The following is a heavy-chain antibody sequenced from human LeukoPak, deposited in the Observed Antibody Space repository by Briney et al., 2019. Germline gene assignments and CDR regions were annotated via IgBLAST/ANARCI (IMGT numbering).Heavy chain of an antibody. CDR3: AKTRKWIDY. V-gene: IGHV3-11*01. CDR2: ISSSGSTT. Sequence: PGGSLRLSCAASGFTFSNAWMSWVRQAPGKGLEWVSYISSSGSTTYYADSVKGRFTISRDNAKNSLYLQLSSLKADDTAVYYCAKTRKWIDYWGQGTLVTVSS. CDR1: GFTFSNAW. J-gene: IGHJ4*02. D-gene: IGHD2-8*01.